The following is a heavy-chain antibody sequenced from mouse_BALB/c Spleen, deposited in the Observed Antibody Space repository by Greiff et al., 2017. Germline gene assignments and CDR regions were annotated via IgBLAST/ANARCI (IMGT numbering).Heavy chain of an antibody. J-gene: IGHJ3*01. CDR1: GFNIKDYY. Sequence: VQLQQSGAELVRPGALVKLSCKASGFNIKDYYMHWVKQRPEQGLEWIGWIDPENGNTIYDPKFQGKASITADTSSNTAYLQLSSLTSEDTAVYYCARSTTVVAKGCAYWGQGTLVTVSA. CDR3: ARSTTVVAKGCAY. V-gene: IGHV14-1*02. CDR2: IDPENGNT. D-gene: IGHD1-1*01.